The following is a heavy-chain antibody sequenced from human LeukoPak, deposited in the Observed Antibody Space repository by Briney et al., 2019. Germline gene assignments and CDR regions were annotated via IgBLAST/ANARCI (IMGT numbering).Heavy chain of an antibody. CDR1: GGSISSSNYD. CDR3: ATQVGAARTYFDY. CDR2: IYYSGTT. D-gene: IGHD6-6*01. J-gene: IGHJ4*02. V-gene: IGHV4-39*01. Sequence: SETLSLTCTVSGGSISSSNYDWAWIRLPPGKGLEWIGNIYYSGTTYYNPSLKSRVTISVDTSKNQFSLNLNSVTAADTAVYYCATQVGAARTYFDYWGQGTLVTVSS.